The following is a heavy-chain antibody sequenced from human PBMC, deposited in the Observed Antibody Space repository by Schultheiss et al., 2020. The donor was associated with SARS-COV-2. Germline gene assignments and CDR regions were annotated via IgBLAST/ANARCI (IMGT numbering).Heavy chain of an antibody. D-gene: IGHD3-3*01. CDR1: GFTFSSYA. J-gene: IGHJ6*02. CDR3: ARDNTIFGVAGRMDV. V-gene: IGHV3-30*01. CDR2: ISYAGSNE. Sequence: GGSLRLSCAASGFTFSSYAMSWVRQAPGKGLEWVAVISYAGSNEYYADSVKGRFTISRDNSKNTLYLQMNSLRAEDTAIYYCARDNTIFGVAGRMDVWGQGTTVTVSS.